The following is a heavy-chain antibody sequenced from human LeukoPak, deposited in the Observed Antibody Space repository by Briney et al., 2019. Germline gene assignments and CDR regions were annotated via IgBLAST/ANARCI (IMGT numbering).Heavy chain of an antibody. CDR3: ARGRRRDGYNSHPDY. CDR1: GGTFSSYA. J-gene: IGHJ4*02. V-gene: IGHV1-69*06. Sequence: SVKVSCKASGGTFSSYAISWVRQAPGQGLEWMGGIIPIFGTANYAQKFQGRVTITADKATSTAYMELSSLRSEDTAVYYCARGRRRDGYNSHPDYWGQGTLVTVSS. D-gene: IGHD5-24*01. CDR2: IIPIFGTA.